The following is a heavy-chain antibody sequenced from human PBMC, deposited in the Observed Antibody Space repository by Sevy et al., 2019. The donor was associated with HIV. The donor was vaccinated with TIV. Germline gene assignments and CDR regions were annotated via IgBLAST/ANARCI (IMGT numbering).Heavy chain of an antibody. V-gene: IGHV3-23*01. CDR3: AKEDSYGRFDY. Sequence: GGSLGLSCAASGFRFNNYAMTWVRQAPGKGLEWVSGISGSGGSTYYADSVKGRFTISRDNSKNTLYLQMNSLRAEDTAVYYCAKEDSYGRFDYWGQGTLVTVSS. CDR2: ISGSGGST. J-gene: IGHJ4*02. D-gene: IGHD5-18*01. CDR1: GFRFNNYA.